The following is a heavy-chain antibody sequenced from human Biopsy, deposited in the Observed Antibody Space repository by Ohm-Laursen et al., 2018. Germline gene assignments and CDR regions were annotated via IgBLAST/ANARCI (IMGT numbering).Heavy chain of an antibody. CDR2: MIPSSGKT. CDR3: ARGYSRRVSIFEASIYWFDT. Sequence: ASVKASCNAAGYSFSTYDVNWVRQARGQGLEWMGWMIPSSGKTGYAQRFQGRVTLTMNTSISTAYTELSGLRSEDTAVYFCARGYSRRVSIFEASIYWFDTWGQGTLVTVSS. D-gene: IGHD6-6*01. V-gene: IGHV1-8*01. CDR1: GYSFSTYD. J-gene: IGHJ5*02.